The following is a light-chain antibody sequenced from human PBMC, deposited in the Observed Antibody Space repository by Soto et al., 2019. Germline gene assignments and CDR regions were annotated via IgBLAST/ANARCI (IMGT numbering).Light chain of an antibody. V-gene: IGKV3-15*01. CDR1: QSISSN. Sequence: EIVMTQSPATLSVSPGERATLSCRASQSISSNLAWYQQKPGQAPRLLMFRTSSRATGFPARFSGSGSGTEFNLTISSLQSEDLATYYCQQYNHWPTFGQGTKVDIK. CDR2: RTS. CDR3: QQYNHWPT. J-gene: IGKJ1*01.